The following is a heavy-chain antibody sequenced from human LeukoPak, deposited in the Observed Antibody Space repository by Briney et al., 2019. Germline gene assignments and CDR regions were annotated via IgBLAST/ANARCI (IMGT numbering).Heavy chain of an antibody. D-gene: IGHD4-17*01. CDR2: INSDGSST. J-gene: IGHJ4*02. CDR3: ASLTVTTGVNFGY. Sequence: GGSLRPSCAASGFTFSSYWMHWVRQAPGKGLVWVSRINSDGSSTSYADSVKGRFTISRDNAKNTLYLQMNSLRAEDTAVYYCASLTVTTGVNFGYWGQGTLVTVSS. V-gene: IGHV3-74*01. CDR1: GFTFSSYW.